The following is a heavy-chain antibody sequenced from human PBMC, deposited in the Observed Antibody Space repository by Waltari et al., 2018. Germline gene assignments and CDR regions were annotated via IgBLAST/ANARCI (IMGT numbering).Heavy chain of an antibody. V-gene: IGHV4-39*07. CDR3: ARAHYDSSGYYYFDY. Sequence: QLQLQESGPGLVKPSETLSLTCPVSGGSISSSSYYWGWIRQPPGKGLEWIGSIYYSGSTYYNPSLKSRVTISVDTSKNQFSLKLSSVTAADTAVYYCARAHYDSSGYYYFDYWGQGTLVTVSS. CDR1: GGSISSSSYY. D-gene: IGHD3-22*01. J-gene: IGHJ4*02. CDR2: IYYSGST.